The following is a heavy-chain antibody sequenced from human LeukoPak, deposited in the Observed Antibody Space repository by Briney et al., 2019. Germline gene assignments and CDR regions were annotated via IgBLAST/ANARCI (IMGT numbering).Heavy chain of an antibody. CDR3: ARIIVGATTNDY. J-gene: IGHJ4*02. CDR1: GGSFSGYY. V-gene: IGHV4-34*01. Sequence: SETLSLTCAVYGGSFSGYYWSWIRQPPGKGLEWIGEINHSGSTNYNPSLKSRVTISVDTSKNQFSLKLSSMTAADTAVYYCARIIVGATTNDYWGQGTLVTVSS. CDR2: INHSGST. D-gene: IGHD1-26*01.